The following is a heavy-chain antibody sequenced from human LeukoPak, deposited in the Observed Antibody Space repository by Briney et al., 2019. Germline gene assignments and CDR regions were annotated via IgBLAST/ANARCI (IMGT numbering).Heavy chain of an antibody. CDR3: ARLKNYYDSSGYFNEGINYFDY. Sequence: PSETLSLTCAVYGGSFSGYYWSWIRQPPGKGLEWIGEINHSGSTNYNPSLKSRVTISVDTSKNQFSLKLSSVTAADTAVYYCARLKNYYDSSGYFNEGINYFDYWGQGTLVTVSS. CDR2: INHSGST. V-gene: IGHV4-34*01. J-gene: IGHJ4*02. CDR1: GGSFSGYY. D-gene: IGHD3-22*01.